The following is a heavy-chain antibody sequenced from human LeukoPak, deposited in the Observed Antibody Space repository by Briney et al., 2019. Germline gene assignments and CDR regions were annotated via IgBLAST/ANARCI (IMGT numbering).Heavy chain of an antibody. V-gene: IGHV3-48*01. CDR1: GFSFSGYA. Sequence: AGGSLRLSCVASGFSFSGYAIHWVRQAPGKGLEWVSYISSSSSTIYYADSVKGRFTISRDNAKNSLYLQMNSLRAEDAAVYYCARDGGRREDYWGQGALVTVSS. J-gene: IGHJ4*02. CDR2: ISSSSSTI. D-gene: IGHD2-15*01. CDR3: ARDGGRREDY.